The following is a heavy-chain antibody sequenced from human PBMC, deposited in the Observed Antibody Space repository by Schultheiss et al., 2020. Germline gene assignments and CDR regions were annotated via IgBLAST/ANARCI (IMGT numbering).Heavy chain of an antibody. J-gene: IGHJ4*02. CDR1: GGTFSSYA. CDR3: ARGPHYYGSGSYYNNY. V-gene: IGHV1-69*13. CDR2: IIPIFGTA. D-gene: IGHD3-10*01. Sequence: SVKVSCKASGGTFSSYAISWVRQAPGQGLEWMGGIIPIFGTANYAQKFQGRVTITADESTSTAYMELSSLRSDDTAVYYCARGPHYYGSGSYYNNYWGQGTLVNVYS.